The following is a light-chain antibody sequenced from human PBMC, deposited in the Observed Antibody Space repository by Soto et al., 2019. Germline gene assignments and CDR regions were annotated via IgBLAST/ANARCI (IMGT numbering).Light chain of an antibody. CDR2: DVT. J-gene: IGLJ3*02. CDR3: TSYVGNDIWV. CDR1: SSDVGAYKY. Sequence: QSALTQPPSASGSPGQSVTISCTGTSSDVGAYKYVSWYQQYPGKAPKLMIYDVTKRPSGVPDRFSGSKSGNTASLTVSGLQAEDAADYYCTSYVGNDIWVFGGGTKVTVL. V-gene: IGLV2-8*01.